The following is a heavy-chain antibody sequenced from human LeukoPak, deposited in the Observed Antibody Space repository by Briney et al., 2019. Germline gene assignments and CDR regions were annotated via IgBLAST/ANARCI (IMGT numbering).Heavy chain of an antibody. Sequence: RPGASLQISCKGSGYSFTSYWICWVRQMPGKGLEWMGIIYPGDSDTRYSPSFQGQVTISADKSISTAYLQWSSLKASDTAMYYCARQQGVGYCSSTSCEFDYWGQGTLVTVSS. CDR3: ARQQGVGYCSSTSCEFDY. CDR1: GYSFTSYW. CDR2: IYPGDSDT. D-gene: IGHD2-2*01. J-gene: IGHJ4*02. V-gene: IGHV5-51*01.